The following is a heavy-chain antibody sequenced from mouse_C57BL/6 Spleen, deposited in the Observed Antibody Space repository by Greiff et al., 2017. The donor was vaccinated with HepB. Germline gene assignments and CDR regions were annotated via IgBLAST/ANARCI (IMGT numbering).Heavy chain of an antibody. CDR1: GFTFSDYG. V-gene: IGHV5-17*01. J-gene: IGHJ4*01. D-gene: IGHD1-1*01. CDR2: ISSGSSTI. Sequence: EVNVVESGGGLVKPGGSLKLSCAASGFTFSDYGMHWVRQAPEKGLEWVAYISSGSSTIYYADTVKGRFTISRDNAKNTLFLQMTSLRSEDTAMYYCARSYYYGPGAMDYWGQGTSVTVSS. CDR3: ARSYYYGPGAMDY.